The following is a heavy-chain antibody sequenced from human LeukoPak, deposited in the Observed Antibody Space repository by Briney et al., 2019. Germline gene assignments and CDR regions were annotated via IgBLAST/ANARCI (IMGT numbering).Heavy chain of an antibody. Sequence: PGGSLRLSCAASGFTFSSYAMSWVRQAPGKGLEWVSTISSGGSSTYYADSVKGRFTISRDNAKNSLYLQMNSLRAEDTAVYYCAGTPPAAADDAFDIWGQGTMVTVSS. J-gene: IGHJ3*02. D-gene: IGHD6-13*01. CDR1: GFTFSSYA. V-gene: IGHV3-23*01. CDR3: AGTPPAAADDAFDI. CDR2: ISSGGSST.